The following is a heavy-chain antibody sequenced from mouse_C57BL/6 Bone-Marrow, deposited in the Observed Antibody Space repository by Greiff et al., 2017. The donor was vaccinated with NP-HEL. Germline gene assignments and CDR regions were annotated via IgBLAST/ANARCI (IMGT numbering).Heavy chain of an antibody. D-gene: IGHD4-1*01. CDR1: GFTFSDYY. Sequence: DVKLVESGGGLVQPGGSLKLSCAASGFTFSDYYMYWVRQTPEKRLEWVAYISNGGGSTYYPDTVKGRFTISRDNAKNTLYLQMSRLKSEDTAMYYCARQLTGTWWYFDVWGTGTTVTVSS. CDR2: ISNGGGST. CDR3: ARQLTGTWWYFDV. J-gene: IGHJ1*03. V-gene: IGHV5-12*01.